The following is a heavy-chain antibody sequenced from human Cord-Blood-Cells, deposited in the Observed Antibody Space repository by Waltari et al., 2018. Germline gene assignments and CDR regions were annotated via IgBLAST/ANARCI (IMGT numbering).Heavy chain of an antibody. CDR2: IYSGGST. CDR3: ARDRDAFYI. V-gene: IGHV3-53*01. Sequence: EVQLVESGGGLIQPGGSLRLSWSASGFTVSSNYMSWVRQAPGKGLGWVSVIYSGGSTYYAYSVKGRFTISRDNSKNTLYLQMNSLRAEDTAVYYCARDRDAFYIWGQGTMVTVSS. J-gene: IGHJ3*02. CDR1: GFTVSSNY.